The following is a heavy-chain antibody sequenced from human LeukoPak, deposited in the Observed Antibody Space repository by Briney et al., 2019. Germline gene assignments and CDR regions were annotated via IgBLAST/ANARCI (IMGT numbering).Heavy chain of an antibody. CDR1: GGFISSSSYS. J-gene: IGHJ3*02. CDR3: ARWFGEFDAFDI. Sequence: SETLSLTCTVSGGFISSSSYSWGWIRQPPGKGLEWIGSIYYGGSTYYNPSLKSRVTISVDSSKNQFSLKLKSVTAADPAMYYCARWFGEFDAFDIWGQGTMVTVSS. CDR2: IYYGGST. D-gene: IGHD3-10*01. V-gene: IGHV4-39*01.